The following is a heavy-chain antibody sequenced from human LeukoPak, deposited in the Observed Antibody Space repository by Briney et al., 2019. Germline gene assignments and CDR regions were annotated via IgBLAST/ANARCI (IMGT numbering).Heavy chain of an antibody. CDR1: GFTVSSNY. D-gene: IGHD3-22*01. CDR2: IYSGGST. CDR3: AKEGGTYYYDSSGYSHFDY. Sequence: PGGSLRLSCVVSGFTVSSNYMSWVRQAPGKGLEWVSVIYSGGSTYYADSVKGRFAISRDNSKNTLYLQMNSLRAEDTAVYYCAKEGGTYYYDSSGYSHFDYWGQGTLVTVSS. V-gene: IGHV3-66*01. J-gene: IGHJ4*02.